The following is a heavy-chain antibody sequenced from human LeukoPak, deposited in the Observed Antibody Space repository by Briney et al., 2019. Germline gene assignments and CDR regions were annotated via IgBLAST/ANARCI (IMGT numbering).Heavy chain of an antibody. V-gene: IGHV3-30*02. D-gene: IGHD3-10*01. CDR3: AKDPGKYYYDYYMDV. CDR1: GSTFNNYG. Sequence: GGSLRLSCAASGSTFNNYGMHWVRQAPGRGLEWVSFIWHDGSHKYYADSVKGRFIISRENSKNTLYLQMTSLRTEDTAVYYCAKDPGKYYYDYYMDVWGEGTTVTVSS. J-gene: IGHJ6*03. CDR2: IWHDGSHK.